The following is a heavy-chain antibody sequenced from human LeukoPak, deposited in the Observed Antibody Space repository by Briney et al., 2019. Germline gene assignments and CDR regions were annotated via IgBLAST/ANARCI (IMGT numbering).Heavy chain of an antibody. J-gene: IGHJ6*03. CDR2: IYTNGSS. D-gene: IGHD4-11*01. CDR3: ARAPLFIYSNYPYYYYYMDV. CDR1: GDSVSGFY. V-gene: IGHV4-4*07. Sequence: PSETLSLTCTVSGDSVSGFYWTWIRQPAGKGLEWIGRIYTNGSSSYNPSLKSRVTMSVGTSKNQFSLKLSSVNAADTAVYYCARAPLFIYSNYPYYYYYMDVWGKGTTVTVSS.